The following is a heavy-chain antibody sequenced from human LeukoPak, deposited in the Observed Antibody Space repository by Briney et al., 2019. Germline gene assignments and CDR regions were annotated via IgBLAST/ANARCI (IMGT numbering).Heavy chain of an antibody. J-gene: IGHJ4*02. V-gene: IGHV3-7*01. CDR2: INQDGSAK. CDR3: ARDGVAAAGLFDY. D-gene: IGHD6-25*01. Sequence: GGSLRLSCAASGFTFSSYWMTWVRQAPGKGLEWVANINQDGSAKYYEDSVKGRFTISRDNARNSLYLQVNSLRAEDTAVYYCARDGVAAAGLFDYWGQGTLVTVSS. CDR1: GFTFSSYW.